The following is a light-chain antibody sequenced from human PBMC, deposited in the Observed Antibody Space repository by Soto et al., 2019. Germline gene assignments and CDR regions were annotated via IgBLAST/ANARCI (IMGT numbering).Light chain of an antibody. CDR3: GAWDDTLNVLV. CDR2: SNN. J-gene: IGLJ2*01. CDR1: SSNIGSKS. Sequence: QSVLTQPPSVSATPGQTVTISCSGSSSNIGSKSVQWYQQLPETAPKLLIYSNNQRPSGVPDRFSGSKSGTSASLAISGLQSEDEAHYYCGAWDDTLNVLVFGGGTQLTVL. V-gene: IGLV1-44*01.